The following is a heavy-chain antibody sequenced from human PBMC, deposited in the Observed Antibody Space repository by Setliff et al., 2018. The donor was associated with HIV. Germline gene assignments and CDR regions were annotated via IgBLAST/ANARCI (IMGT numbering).Heavy chain of an antibody. CDR2: IKQDGSEK. J-gene: IGHJ4*02. CDR3: ARDLDYGDD. D-gene: IGHD3-16*01. V-gene: IGHV3-7*01. Sequence: HPGGSLRLSCAASGFTFSNYWMSWVRQAPGKGLEWVANIKQDGSEKYYVDSVKGRFTISRDNAKNSLYLQMNSLRAEDTAVYYCARDLDYGDDWGQGTLVTVSS. CDR1: GFTFSNYW.